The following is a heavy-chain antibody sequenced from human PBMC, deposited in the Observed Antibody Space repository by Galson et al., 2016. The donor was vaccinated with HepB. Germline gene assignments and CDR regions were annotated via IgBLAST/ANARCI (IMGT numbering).Heavy chain of an antibody. V-gene: IGHV1-69*06. Sequence: SVKVSCKASEATLTTYAISWVRQTPGQGLQWMGGIIPIFGAPTYARDFQARVTITADKSTSTAFLGLTSLKSEDTAVYWCARSVGATSYFQQWGQGTLVTVSS. CDR1: EATLTTYA. CDR3: ARSVGATSYFQQ. J-gene: IGHJ1*01. D-gene: IGHD1-26*01. CDR2: IIPIFGAP.